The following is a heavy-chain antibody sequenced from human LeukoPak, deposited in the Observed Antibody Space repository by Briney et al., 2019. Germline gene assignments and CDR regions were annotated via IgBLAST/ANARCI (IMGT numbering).Heavy chain of an antibody. CDR2: ISYTGST. CDR3: ARRYYDSSGYYYFDY. Sequence: SETLSLTCTVSGDSISSYYWSWIRQPPGKGLEWIGYISYTGSTNYNPSLKSRVTISVDTSKNQFSLKLSSVTAADTAVYYCARRYYDSSGYYYFDYWGQGTLVTVSS. V-gene: IGHV4-59*12. J-gene: IGHJ4*02. CDR1: GDSISSYY. D-gene: IGHD3-22*01.